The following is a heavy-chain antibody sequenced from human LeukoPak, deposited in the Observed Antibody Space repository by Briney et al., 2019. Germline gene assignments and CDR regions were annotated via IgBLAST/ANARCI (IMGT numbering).Heavy chain of an antibody. CDR3: ARNRVSFDS. J-gene: IGHJ3*02. CDR1: GFTFSSYA. CDR2: ISYVGSNK. V-gene: IGHV3-30-3*01. D-gene: IGHD3-3*01. Sequence: GGSLRLSCAASGFTFSSYAMHWVRQAPGKGLGWVAGISYVGSNKYYADSVKGRFTSSGDNSKSTLFLQMNSVRAEDTAVDYCARNRVSFDSWRQGTMVTVSS.